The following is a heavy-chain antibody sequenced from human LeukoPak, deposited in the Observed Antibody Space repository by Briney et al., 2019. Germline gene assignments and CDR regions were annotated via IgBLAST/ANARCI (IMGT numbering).Heavy chain of an antibody. CDR3: VRDVHNWNDDY. CDR2: INPNGGVT. D-gene: IGHD1-1*01. J-gene: IGHJ4*02. V-gene: IGHV1-2*02. Sequence: ASVRVSCKASGYTFTGYNIHWVRQAPGQGLKWMGWINPNGGVTNYPQKFQGRVTLPRDTSITTAYMDLSRLTSDDTAVYYCVRDVHNWNDDYWGQGTLVTVSS. CDR1: GYTFTGYN.